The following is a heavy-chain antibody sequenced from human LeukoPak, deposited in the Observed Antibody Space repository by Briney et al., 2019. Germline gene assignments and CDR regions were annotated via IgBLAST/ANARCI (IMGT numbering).Heavy chain of an antibody. D-gene: IGHD3-3*01. CDR2: IYYSGST. CDR3: ARVASGYDVFDI. J-gene: IGHJ3*02. V-gene: IGHV4-61*01. CDR1: GGSVSSGSYY. Sequence: SETLSLTCTVSGGSVSSGSYYWSWIRQPPGKGLEWIGYIYYSGSTNYNPSLKSRVTISVDTSKNQFSLKLSSVTAADTAVFYCARVASGYDVFDIWGQGAMVTVSS.